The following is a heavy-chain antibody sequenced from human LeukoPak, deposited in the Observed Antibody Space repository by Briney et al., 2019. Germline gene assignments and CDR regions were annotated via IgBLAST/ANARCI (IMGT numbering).Heavy chain of an antibody. CDR2: IYTSGST. Sequence: PSETLSLTCTVSGGSISSYYWSWIRQPAGKGLEWIGRIYTSGSTNYNPSLKSRVTMSVDTSKNQFSLKLGSVTAADTAVYYCAREALAGMVRGESNWFDPWGQGTLVTVSS. CDR3: AREALAGMVRGESNWFDP. CDR1: GGSISSYY. D-gene: IGHD3-10*01. J-gene: IGHJ5*02. V-gene: IGHV4-4*07.